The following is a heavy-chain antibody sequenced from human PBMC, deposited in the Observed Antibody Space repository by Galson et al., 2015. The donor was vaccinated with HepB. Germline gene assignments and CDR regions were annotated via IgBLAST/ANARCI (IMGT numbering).Heavy chain of an antibody. J-gene: IGHJ4*02. D-gene: IGHD1/OR15-1a*01. V-gene: IGHV3-23*01. CDR2: IGRGGTDT. CDR1: GFTFSNYV. Sequence: SLRLSCAASGFTFSNYVMYWARQAPGKGLEWVAAIGRGGTDTYYADSVKGRFTISRDNSKNTLYLQMNSLRAEDTAIYYCAKEARSTAALTSIDYWGQGVLVTVSS. CDR3: AKEARSTAALTSIDY.